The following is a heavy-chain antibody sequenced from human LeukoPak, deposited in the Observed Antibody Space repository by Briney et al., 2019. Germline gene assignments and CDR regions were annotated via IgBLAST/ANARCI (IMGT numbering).Heavy chain of an antibody. V-gene: IGHV1-18*01. J-gene: IGHJ4*02. D-gene: IGHD4-23*01. CDR1: GYTFTSYG. CDR3: STDLYTGVYAY. CDR2: ISAYNGNT. Sequence: ASVKVSCKASGYTFTSYGISWVRQAPGQGLEWMGWISAYNGNTNYAQKLQGRVTMTTDTSTSTAYMELRSLRSDDTAVYYCSTDLYTGVYAYWGQGTLVTVSS.